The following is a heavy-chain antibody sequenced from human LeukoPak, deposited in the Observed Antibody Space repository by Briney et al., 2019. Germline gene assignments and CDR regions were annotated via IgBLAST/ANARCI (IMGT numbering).Heavy chain of an antibody. V-gene: IGHV1-2*02. CDR2: INPNSGGT. Sequence: ASVKVSCKASGYTFTGYYMHWVRQAPGQGLEWMGWINPNSGGTNYAQKFQGRVIMTRDTSISTAYMELSRLRSDDTAVYYCARVLPYCSGGSCYLGYWGQGTLVTVSS. J-gene: IGHJ4*02. D-gene: IGHD2-15*01. CDR3: ARVLPYCSGGSCYLGY. CDR1: GYTFTGYY.